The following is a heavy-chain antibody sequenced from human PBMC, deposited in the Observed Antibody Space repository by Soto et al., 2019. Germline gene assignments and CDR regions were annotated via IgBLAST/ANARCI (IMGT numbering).Heavy chain of an antibody. D-gene: IGHD2-15*01. CDR1: GFTVSSNY. V-gene: IGHV3-53*01. J-gene: IGHJ3*02. CDR3: ASPPCSGGSCYEDFAFDI. CDR2: IYSGGST. Sequence: LRLSCAASGFTVSSNYVSWVRQAPGKGLEWVSVIYSGGSTYYADSVKGRFTISRDNSKNTLYLQMNSLRAEDTAVYYCASPPCSGGSCYEDFAFDIWGQGTMVTVSS.